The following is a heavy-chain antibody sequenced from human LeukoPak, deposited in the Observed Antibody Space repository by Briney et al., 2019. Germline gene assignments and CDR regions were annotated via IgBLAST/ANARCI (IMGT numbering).Heavy chain of an antibody. CDR2: IIPILGIA. CDR3: ARDLIAAAGIPYYGMDV. Sequence: ASVTVSCKTSGGTFSSYAISWVRQAPGQGLEWMGRIIPILGIANYAQKFQGRVTITADKSTSTAYMELSSLRSEDTAVYYCARDLIAAAGIPYYGMDVWGQGTTVTVSS. V-gene: IGHV1-69*04. CDR1: GGTFSSYA. J-gene: IGHJ6*02. D-gene: IGHD6-13*01.